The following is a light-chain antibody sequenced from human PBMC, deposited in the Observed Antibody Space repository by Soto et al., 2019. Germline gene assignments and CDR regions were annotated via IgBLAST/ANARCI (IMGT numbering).Light chain of an antibody. J-gene: IGKJ4*01. CDR2: GAS. V-gene: IGKV3-15*01. CDR3: QQYNNWPPLT. CDR1: QSVTAN. Sequence: EIVMTQSPATLSVSPGESATLSCRASQSVTANLAWYQQKCGQAPRLLIYGASTRASGVPARFSGSGFGTEFTLTISSLQSEDVAVYYCQQYNNWPPLTFGGGTKVEIK.